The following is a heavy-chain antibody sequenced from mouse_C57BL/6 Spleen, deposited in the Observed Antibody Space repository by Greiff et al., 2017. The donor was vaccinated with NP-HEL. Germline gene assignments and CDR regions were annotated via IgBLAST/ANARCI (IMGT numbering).Heavy chain of an antibody. Sequence: QVQLQQSGAELVKPGASVKLSCKASGYTFTEYTIHWVKQRSGQGLEWIGWFYPGSGSIKYNEKFKDKATLTADKSSSTVYMELSRLTSEDSAVYFCARHEDEYYGSSYDYFDYWGQGTTLTVSS. CDR1: GYTFTEYT. J-gene: IGHJ2*01. CDR3: ARHEDEYYGSSYDYFDY. CDR2: FYPGSGSI. D-gene: IGHD1-1*01. V-gene: IGHV1-62-2*01.